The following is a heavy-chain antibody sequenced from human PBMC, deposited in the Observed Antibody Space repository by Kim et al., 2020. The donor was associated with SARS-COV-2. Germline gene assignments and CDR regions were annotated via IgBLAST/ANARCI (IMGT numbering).Heavy chain of an antibody. Sequence: DGSNKYYADSGKGRFTISRDNSKNTLYLQMNSLRAEDTAVYYCAKEGGWFWGQGTLVTVSS. V-gene: IGHV3-33*06. J-gene: IGHJ4*02. CDR2: DGSNK. D-gene: IGHD6-19*01. CDR3: AKEGGWF.